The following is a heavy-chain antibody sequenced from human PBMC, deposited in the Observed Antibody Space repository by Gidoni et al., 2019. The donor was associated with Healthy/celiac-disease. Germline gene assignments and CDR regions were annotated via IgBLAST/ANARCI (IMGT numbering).Heavy chain of an antibody. J-gene: IGHJ5*02. Sequence: EVQLVESGGGLVKPGGSLRLSCAASGFTFSNAWMNWVRQAPGKGLEWVGRIKSKTDGGTTDYAAPVKGRFTISRDDSKNTLYLQMNSLKTEDTAVYYCTTDLYAIVVVVAPPTWGQGTLVTVSS. CDR3: TTDLYAIVVVVAPPT. CDR2: IKSKTDGGTT. V-gene: IGHV3-15*07. D-gene: IGHD2-15*01. CDR1: GFTFSNAW.